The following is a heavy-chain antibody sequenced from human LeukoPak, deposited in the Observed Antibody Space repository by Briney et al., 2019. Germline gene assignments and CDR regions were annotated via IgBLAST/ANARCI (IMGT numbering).Heavy chain of an antibody. CDR2: ISSSSSYI. D-gene: IGHD1-26*01. J-gene: IGHJ4*02. CDR3: VRQQTPHGNFDY. Sequence: GGSLRLSCAASGFTFSSYSMNWVRQAPGKGLEWVSSISSSSSYIYYADSVKGRFTISRDNAKNSLYLQMNSLRAEDTAVYYCVRQQTPHGNFDYWGQGTLVTVSS. CDR1: GFTFSSYS. V-gene: IGHV3-21*04.